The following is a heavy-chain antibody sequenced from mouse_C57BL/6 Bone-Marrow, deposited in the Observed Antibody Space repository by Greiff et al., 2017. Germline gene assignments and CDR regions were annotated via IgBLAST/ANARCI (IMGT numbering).Heavy chain of an antibody. CDR1: GYTFTSYW. V-gene: IGHV1-64*01. CDR3: ARGANWAWFAY. J-gene: IGHJ3*01. D-gene: IGHD4-1*01. CDR2: IHPNSGST. Sequence: VQLQQPGAELVKPGASVKLSCKASGYTFTSYWMHWVKQRPGQGLEWIGMIHPNSGSTNYNEKFNSKATLTVDKSSSTAYMQLSSLTSEDSAVYYCARGANWAWFAYWGQGTLVTVSA.